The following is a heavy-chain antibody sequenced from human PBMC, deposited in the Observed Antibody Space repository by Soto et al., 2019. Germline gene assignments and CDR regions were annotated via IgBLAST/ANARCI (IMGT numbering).Heavy chain of an antibody. J-gene: IGHJ5*02. CDR1: GYTFTSYD. Sequence: VKVSCKASGYTFTSYDINWVRQATGQGLEYLGWMNPNSGNTGYVQKFQGRVTMTRDTSISTAYMELSSLRSEDTAVYFCARGVKYGAYSRWFDPWGQGTQVTVSS. CDR3: ARGVKYGAYSRWFDP. V-gene: IGHV1-8*01. CDR2: MNPNSGNT. D-gene: IGHD4-17*01.